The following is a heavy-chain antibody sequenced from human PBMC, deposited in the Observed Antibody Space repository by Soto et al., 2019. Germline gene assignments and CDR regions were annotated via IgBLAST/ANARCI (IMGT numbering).Heavy chain of an antibody. V-gene: IGHV4-4*07. Sequence: PSETLSLTCTVSGGSISSYYWSWIRQPAGKGLEWIGRIYTSGSTNYNPSLKSRVTMSVDTSKNQFSLKLSSVTAADTAVYYCARDRGLAAAGSGYYYYGMDVWGQGTTVTVS. CDR3: ARDRGLAAAGSGYYYYGMDV. CDR1: GGSISSYY. D-gene: IGHD6-13*01. J-gene: IGHJ6*02. CDR2: IYTSGST.